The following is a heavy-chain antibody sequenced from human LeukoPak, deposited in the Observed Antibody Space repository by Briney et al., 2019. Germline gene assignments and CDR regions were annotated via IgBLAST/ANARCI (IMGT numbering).Heavy chain of an antibody. CDR2: TYYRSKWYN. V-gene: IGHV6-1*01. Sequence: SQTLSLTCAISGDSVSSNSAAWNWIRQSPSRGLEWLGRTYYRSKWYNDYAVSVKSRITINPDTSKNQFSLQLNSVTPEDTAVYYSARDFTNSYGYIAPFDYWGQGTPVTVSS. CDR3: ARDFTNSYGYIAPFDY. D-gene: IGHD5-18*01. CDR1: GDSVSSNSAA. J-gene: IGHJ4*02.